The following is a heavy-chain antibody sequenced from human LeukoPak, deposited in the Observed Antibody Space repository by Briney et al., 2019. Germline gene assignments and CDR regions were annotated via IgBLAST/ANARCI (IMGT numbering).Heavy chain of an antibody. Sequence: KSSETPSLTCTVSRGSMSHYYWSWIRQPPGKGLEWIGYIDYSGSTNYNPSLKSRLTISLDTSKNQFSLKLTSVTPADTAVYYCARGALGYCSGGNCYGNWFDPWGQGTLVTVSS. J-gene: IGHJ5*02. CDR2: IDYSGST. D-gene: IGHD2-15*01. CDR3: ARGALGYCSGGNCYGNWFDP. CDR1: RGSMSHYY. V-gene: IGHV4-59*01.